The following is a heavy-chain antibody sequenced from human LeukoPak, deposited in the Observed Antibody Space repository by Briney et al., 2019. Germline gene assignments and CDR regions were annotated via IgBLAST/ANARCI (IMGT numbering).Heavy chain of an antibody. CDR3: ASIRSPSGSVLRGNWFDP. CDR2: INPNSGGT. V-gene: IGHV1-2*02. J-gene: IGHJ5*02. D-gene: IGHD3-3*01. Sequence: ASVKLSCKASGYTFTGYYMHWVRQAPGQGLEWMGWINPNSGGTNYAQKFQGRVTMTRDTSISTAYMELSRLRSDDTAVYYCASIRSPSGSVLRGNWFDPWGQGTLVTVSS. CDR1: GYTFTGYY.